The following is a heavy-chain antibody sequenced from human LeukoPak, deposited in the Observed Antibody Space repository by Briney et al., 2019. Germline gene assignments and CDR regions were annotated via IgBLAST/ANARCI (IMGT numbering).Heavy chain of an antibody. J-gene: IGHJ5*02. CDR2: ISSSSSYI. V-gene: IGHV3-21*01. Sequence: GGSLRLSCAASGFTFSSYSMNWVRQAPGKGLEWVSSISSSSSYIYYADSVKGRFTISRDNAKNSLYLQMNSLRAEDTAVYYCARDTLAACPPWFDPWGQGTLVTVSS. CDR1: GFTFSSYS. D-gene: IGHD6-6*01. CDR3: ARDTLAACPPWFDP.